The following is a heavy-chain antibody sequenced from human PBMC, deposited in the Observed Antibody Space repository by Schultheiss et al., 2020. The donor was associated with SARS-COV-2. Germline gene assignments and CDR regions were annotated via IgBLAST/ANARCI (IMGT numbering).Heavy chain of an antibody. CDR2: IGTAGHT. CDR3: ARVVVPAANYYYYYGMDV. J-gene: IGHJ6*02. Sequence: GGSLRLSCAASGFTFSSYDMHWVRQATGKGLEWVSAIGTAGHTYYPGSVKGRFTISRDNSKNTLYLQMNSLRAEDTAVYYCARVVVPAANYYYYYGMDVWGQGTTVTVSS. D-gene: IGHD2-2*01. CDR1: GFTFSSYD. V-gene: IGHV3-13*01.